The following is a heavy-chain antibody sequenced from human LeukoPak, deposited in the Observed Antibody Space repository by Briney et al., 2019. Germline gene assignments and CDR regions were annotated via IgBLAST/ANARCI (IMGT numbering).Heavy chain of an antibody. CDR2: FNPSSGGT. D-gene: IGHD6-19*01. Sequence: ASVKVSCKASGYTFTGYYLQWVRQAPGQGLEWMGWFNPSSGGTYYAQSFQGRVTMTRDTSISTAYMELNRLRSDDTAVYYCARRGYSSGYAQFDHWGQGTLVTVSS. CDR3: ARRGYSSGYAQFDH. J-gene: IGHJ4*02. V-gene: IGHV1-2*02. CDR1: GYTFTGYY.